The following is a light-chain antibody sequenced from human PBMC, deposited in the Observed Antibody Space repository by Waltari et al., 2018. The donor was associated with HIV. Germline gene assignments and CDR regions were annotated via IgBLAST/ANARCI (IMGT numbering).Light chain of an antibody. CDR2: VTSDGSH. J-gene: IGLJ2*01. Sequence: QLVLTQSPSASASLGGSVKLTCTLDSGHTSYGIAWHQQQLEKGPRYLMRVTSDGSHYRGDGSPDRFSGSSFWAELYLTISSLQSEDEAVYYCQTWGAGDHVFGGGTKLTVL. V-gene: IGLV4-69*01. CDR1: SGHTSYG. CDR3: QTWGAGDHV.